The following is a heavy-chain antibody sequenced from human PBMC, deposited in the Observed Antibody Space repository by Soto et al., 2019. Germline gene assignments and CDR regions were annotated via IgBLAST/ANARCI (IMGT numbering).Heavy chain of an antibody. CDR3: ARTPEPYSSSWYGGLDP. Sequence: QVQLVQSGAEVKKPGSSVKVSCKASGGTFSSYAISWVRQAPGQGLEWMGGIIPIFGTANYAQKFQGRVTITADESTSTAYMELSSLRSEDTAVYYCARTPEPYSSSWYGGLDPWGQGTLDTVSS. CDR2: IIPIFGTA. D-gene: IGHD6-13*01. V-gene: IGHV1-69*01. CDR1: GGTFSSYA. J-gene: IGHJ5*02.